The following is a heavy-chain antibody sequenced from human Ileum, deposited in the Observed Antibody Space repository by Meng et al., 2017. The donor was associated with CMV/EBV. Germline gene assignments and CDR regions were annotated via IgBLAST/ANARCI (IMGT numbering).Heavy chain of an antibody. CDR3: ARDCGRYCFDP. CDR1: GYTFSGYY. D-gene: IGHD1-26*01. Sequence: GESLKISCAASGYTFSGYYIHWVRQAPGQGLEWMGRINPNSGGTNYAQKFQGRVTMTRDTSISTAYMELSSLRSDDTAVYYCARDCGRYCFDPWGQGTLVTVSS. J-gene: IGHJ5*02. V-gene: IGHV1-2*06. CDR2: INPNSGGT.